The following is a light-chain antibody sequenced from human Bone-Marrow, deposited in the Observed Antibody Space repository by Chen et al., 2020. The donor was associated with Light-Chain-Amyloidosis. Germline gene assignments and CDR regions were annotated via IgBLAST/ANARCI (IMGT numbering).Light chain of an antibody. J-gene: IGKJ1*01. CDR3: MQALQSPPT. Sequence: DVVLTQSPLSLPVTPGEPASISCRSSQSLSHSTGYNYLDWYLQKPGQSPQLLIYLGSTRASGVPDRVSGSGAGTDFTLKIRRVEAEEVGVYYCMQALQSPPTFGQGTKVEIK. V-gene: IGKV2-28*01. CDR2: LGS. CDR1: QSLSHSTGYNY.